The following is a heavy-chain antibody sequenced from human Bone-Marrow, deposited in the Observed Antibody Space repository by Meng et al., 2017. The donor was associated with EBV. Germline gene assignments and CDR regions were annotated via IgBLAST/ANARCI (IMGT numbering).Heavy chain of an antibody. Sequence: EVQLVESGGGWIKSGGSLRRFCAVSGFTFRNAWMSWVREAPGKGLEWVGRIKSKTDGGTTDYAAPVKGRFTISRDDSKNTLYLQMNSLKTEDTAVYYCTRWSYGGTAYWGQGTLVTVSS. J-gene: IGHJ4*02. CDR2: IKSKTDGGTT. CDR1: GFTFRNAW. CDR3: TRWSYGGTAY. V-gene: IGHV3-15*01. D-gene: IGHD4-23*01.